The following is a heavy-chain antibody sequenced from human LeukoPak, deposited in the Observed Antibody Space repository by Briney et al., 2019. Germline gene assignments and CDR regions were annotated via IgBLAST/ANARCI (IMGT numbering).Heavy chain of an antibody. Sequence: SETLSLTCTVSVGSISSGGYYWSWIRQHPGKGLEWIGYIYYTGSTYYILSLKSRLTISLDTSKNQFSLKLSSATAADTAVYYCARFYGDYSFDYWGQGALVTVSS. CDR3: ARFYGDYSFDY. CDR1: VGSISSGGYY. CDR2: IYYTGST. V-gene: IGHV4-31*03. D-gene: IGHD4-17*01. J-gene: IGHJ4*02.